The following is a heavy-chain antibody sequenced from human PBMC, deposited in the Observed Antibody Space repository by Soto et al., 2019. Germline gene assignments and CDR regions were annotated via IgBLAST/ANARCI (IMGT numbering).Heavy chain of an antibody. Sequence: SETLSVTCTASGGSISSSYWSWIRQPPGKGLEWIGYIYYSGSTNYNPSLKSRVTISVDTSKNQFSLKLSSVTAADTAVYYCARDGYDGAFDIWGQGTMVTVSS. V-gene: IGHV4-59*01. CDR3: ARDGYDGAFDI. CDR1: GGSISSSY. D-gene: IGHD5-12*01. J-gene: IGHJ3*02. CDR2: IYYSGST.